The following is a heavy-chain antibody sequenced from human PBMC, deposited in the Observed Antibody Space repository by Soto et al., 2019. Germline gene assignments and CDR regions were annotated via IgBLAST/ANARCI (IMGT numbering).Heavy chain of an antibody. D-gene: IGHD2-15*01. CDR1: GFTFSSYW. CDR3: TRDSGGRDAY. V-gene: IGHV3-74*01. Sequence: GSLRLSCAASGFTFSSYWMHWVRQVPGKGLVWVSRINTDGSITSHADSVKGRFTISRDNAKNTLYLQMNSLRADDTAVYYCTRDSGGRDAYWGQGALVTVSS. J-gene: IGHJ4*02. CDR2: INTDGSIT.